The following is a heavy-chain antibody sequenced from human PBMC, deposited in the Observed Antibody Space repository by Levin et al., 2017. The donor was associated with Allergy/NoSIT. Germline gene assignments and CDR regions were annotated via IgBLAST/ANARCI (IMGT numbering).Heavy chain of an antibody. CDR3: ASLTYYNILTGSTTSAFDI. D-gene: IGHD3-9*01. CDR1: GYSFSNYW. V-gene: IGHV5-51*01. Sequence: GESLKISCKGSGYSFSNYWIGWLRQMPGKGLEWMGIVYPGDSDTRYSPSFQGQVTISADKSISTAYLQWSGLKASDTAMYDCASLTYYNILTGSTTSAFDIWGQGTLVTVSS. J-gene: IGHJ3*02. CDR2: VYPGDSDT.